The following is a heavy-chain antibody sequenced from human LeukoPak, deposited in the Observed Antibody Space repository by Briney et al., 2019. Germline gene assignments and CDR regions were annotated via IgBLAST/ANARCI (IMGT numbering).Heavy chain of an antibody. CDR1: GSALSDLA. CDR3: ATGHSTGYHYWFDP. J-gene: IGHJ5*02. D-gene: IGHD2-2*03. Sequence: ASVKVSCKVSGSALSDLAMQWVRQVPGKGLEWMGGLDRESGETLYSEKFQGRVTMAQDTSTDTAYMDLTSLTSEDTAVYYCATGHSTGYHYWFDPWGKGTLVTVSS. V-gene: IGHV1-24*01. CDR2: LDRESGET.